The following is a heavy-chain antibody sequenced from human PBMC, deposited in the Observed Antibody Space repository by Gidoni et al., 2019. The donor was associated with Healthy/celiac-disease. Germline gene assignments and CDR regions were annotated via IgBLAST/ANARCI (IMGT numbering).Heavy chain of an antibody. CDR2: IKQDGSEK. J-gene: IGHJ4*02. D-gene: IGHD2-2*01. V-gene: IGHV3-7*01. CDR1: GFTFSRSW. Sequence: EVQLVESGGGLVQPGGSLRLSCAASGFTFSRSWMGWIRRAPGKGLEWVANIKQDGSEKYYVDSVKGRFTVSRDNAKNSLYLQMNSLRAEDTAVYYCARDDKYASPNWGQGTQVTVSS. CDR3: ARDDKYASPN.